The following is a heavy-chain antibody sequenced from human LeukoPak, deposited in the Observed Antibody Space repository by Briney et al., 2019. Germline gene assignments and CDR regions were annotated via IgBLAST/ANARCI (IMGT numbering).Heavy chain of an antibody. CDR3: ARGAVVVPAANNWFDP. V-gene: IGHV3-21*01. Sequence: PGGSPRLSCAASGFTVSSNYMNWVRQAPGKGLEWVSSISTSSSYIYYADSVKGRFTISRDNAKKSLYLQMNSLRAEDTAVYYCARGAVVVPAANNWFDPWGQGTLVTVSS. CDR1: GFTVSSNY. D-gene: IGHD2-2*01. CDR2: ISTSSSYI. J-gene: IGHJ5*02.